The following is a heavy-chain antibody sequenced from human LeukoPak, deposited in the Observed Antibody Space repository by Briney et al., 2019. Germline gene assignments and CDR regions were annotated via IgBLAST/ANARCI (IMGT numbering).Heavy chain of an antibody. D-gene: IGHD2-15*01. CDR1: GYTFTSYY. CDR3: ARNSGSGFGY. J-gene: IGHJ4*02. V-gene: IGHV1-46*01. CDR2: IDPSGGST. Sequence: GSSVKVSCKASGYTFTSYYIVWVRQAPGQGLEWMGRIDPSGGSTSYAQKFQGRVTMTRGTSTSTVYMELSSLISEDTAVYYCARNSGSGFGYWGQGTLVTVSS.